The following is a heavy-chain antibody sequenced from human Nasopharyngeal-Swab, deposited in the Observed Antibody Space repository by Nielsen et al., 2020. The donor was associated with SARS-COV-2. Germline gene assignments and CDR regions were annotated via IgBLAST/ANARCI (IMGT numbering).Heavy chain of an antibody. Sequence: GGSLRLSCAASGFTFSNAWMSWVRQAPGKGLEWVGRIKSKTDGGTTDYAAPVKGRFTISRDDSKNTLYLQMNSLKTEDIAVYYCTTETEGSYYYGMDVWGQGTTVTVSS. D-gene: IGHD1-14*01. CDR1: GFTFSNAW. CDR3: TTETEGSYYYGMDV. J-gene: IGHJ6*02. V-gene: IGHV3-15*01. CDR2: IKSKTDGGTT.